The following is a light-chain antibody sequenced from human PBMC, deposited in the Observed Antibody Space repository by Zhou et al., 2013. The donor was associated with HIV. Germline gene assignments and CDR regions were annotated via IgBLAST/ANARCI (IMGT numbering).Light chain of an antibody. Sequence: DIQMTQSPSTLSASVGDRVTITCRASQSISSWLAWYQQKPGEAPNLLIYDASNLQTGVPSRFSGSGSETEFTLTISSLQPEDFATYYCLQHLWFPWTFGRGTKVEV. CDR1: QSISSW. V-gene: IGKV1-5*01. CDR2: DAS. CDR3: LQHLWFPWT. J-gene: IGKJ1*01.